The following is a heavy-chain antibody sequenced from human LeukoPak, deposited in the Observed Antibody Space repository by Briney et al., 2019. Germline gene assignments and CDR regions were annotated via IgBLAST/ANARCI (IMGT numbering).Heavy chain of an antibody. J-gene: IGHJ5*02. CDR3: ARGVGQWLTNNWFDP. Sequence: PGRSLRLSCAASGFTFSNYAMHWVRQAPGKGLEWVAVISYDGSNKYYADSVKGRFTISRDNSKNTLYLQMNSLRAEDTAVYYCARGVGQWLTNNWFDPWGQGTLVTVSS. V-gene: IGHV3-30-3*01. CDR2: ISYDGSNK. D-gene: IGHD6-19*01. CDR1: GFTFSNYA.